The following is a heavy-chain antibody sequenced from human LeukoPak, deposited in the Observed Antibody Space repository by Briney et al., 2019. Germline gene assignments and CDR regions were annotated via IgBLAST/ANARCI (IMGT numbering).Heavy chain of an antibody. V-gene: IGHV4-59*02. Sequence: SETLSLTCTVFGDSVTGYFLNWVRQPPGKGLEWIGYIYKIGTTNYNPSLKSRLTISADTSKNQFSLQLRSVTAADTAVYYCVIGVGWQPDYWGQGALVTVSS. D-gene: IGHD2-15*01. CDR2: IYKIGTT. CDR1: GDSVTGYF. J-gene: IGHJ4*02. CDR3: VIGVGWQPDY.